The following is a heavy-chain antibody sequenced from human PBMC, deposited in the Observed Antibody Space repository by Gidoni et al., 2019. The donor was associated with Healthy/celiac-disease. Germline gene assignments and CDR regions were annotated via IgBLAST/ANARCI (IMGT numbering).Heavy chain of an antibody. CDR1: GFTFRSFA. J-gene: IGHJ4*02. D-gene: IGHD2-2*01. CDR2: ISYDGSNK. V-gene: IGHV3-30-3*01. CDR3: ARDREDIVVVPAAMIGTFDY. Sequence: QVQLVESGGGVVQPGRSLRLLCAASGFTFRSFAMHWVRQAPGKGLEWVAVISYDGSNKYYADSVKGRFTISRDNSKNTLYLQMNSLRAEDTAVYYCARDREDIVVVPAAMIGTFDYWGQGTLVTVSS.